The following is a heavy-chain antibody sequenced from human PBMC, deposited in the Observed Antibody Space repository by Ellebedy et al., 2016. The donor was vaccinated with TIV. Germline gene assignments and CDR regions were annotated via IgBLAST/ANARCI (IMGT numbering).Heavy chain of an antibody. CDR1: GFSFTSYW. Sequence: GGSLRLSCAASGFSFTSYWMSWVRQVPGKGLEWVANINQGGSVKYYVDSVKGRFTIARDNAKTSLYLQMSSLRVEDTAVYYCATDGSYGDYRSPTHAFAMWGQGTMVAVSS. J-gene: IGHJ3*02. CDR2: INQGGSVK. D-gene: IGHD4-17*01. V-gene: IGHV3-7*01. CDR3: ATDGSYGDYRSPTHAFAM.